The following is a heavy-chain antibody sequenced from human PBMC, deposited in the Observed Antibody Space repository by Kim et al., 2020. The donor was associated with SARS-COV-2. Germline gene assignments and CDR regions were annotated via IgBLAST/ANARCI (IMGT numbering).Heavy chain of an antibody. D-gene: IGHD6-19*01. J-gene: IGHJ4*02. Sequence: GGSLRLSCAASGFTFSSYSMNWVRQAPGKGLEWVSSISSSSSYIYYADSVKGRFTISRDNAKNSLYLQMNSLRAEDTAVYYCARAHSSGWYPLYWGQGTLVTVSS. CDR2: ISSSSSYI. CDR1: GFTFSSYS. CDR3: ARAHSSGWYPLY. V-gene: IGHV3-21*01.